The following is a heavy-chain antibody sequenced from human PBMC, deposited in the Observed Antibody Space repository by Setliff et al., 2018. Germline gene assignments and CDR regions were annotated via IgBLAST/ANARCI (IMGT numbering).Heavy chain of an antibody. V-gene: IGHV3-74*01. CDR2: INSDGSST. CDR3: ARGMNYYDSSGPTDYFFDY. D-gene: IGHD3-22*01. Sequence: HPGGSLRLSCAASGFAFSSYWMHWVRQAPGKGLVWVSRINSDGSSTSYADSVKGRFTISRDNAKNTLYMQMSSLRAADTAVYYCARGMNYYDSSGPTDYFFDYWGQGTLVPVSS. CDR1: GFAFSSYW. J-gene: IGHJ4*02.